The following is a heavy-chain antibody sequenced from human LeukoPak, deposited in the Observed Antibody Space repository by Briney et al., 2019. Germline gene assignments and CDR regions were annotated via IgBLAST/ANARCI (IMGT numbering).Heavy chain of an antibody. D-gene: IGHD1-26*01. V-gene: IGHV3-43D*03. J-gene: IGHJ5*02. CDR2: ISWDGGST. Sequence: WESLSLSCAASGCTFDDYAMHWVRQAPGKGLEWVSLISWDGGSTYYADPLKGRFTISRDNSKNSLYLQMNSLRAEVAALYYCAKPLVSGGWSGIGFDPWGQGTLVTVSS. CDR1: GCTFDDYA. CDR3: AKPLVSGGWSGIGFDP.